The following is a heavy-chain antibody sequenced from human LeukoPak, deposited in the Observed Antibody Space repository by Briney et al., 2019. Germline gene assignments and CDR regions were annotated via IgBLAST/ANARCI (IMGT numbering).Heavy chain of an antibody. CDR3: AKVPAAAGREVLWYFDY. Sequence: GGSLRLSCAASGFTFSSYWMSWVRQAPGKGLEWVSAISGSGGSTYYADSVKGRFTISRDNSKNTLYLQMNSLRAEDTAVYYCAKVPAAAGREVLWYFDYWGQGTLVTVSS. CDR2: ISGSGGST. V-gene: IGHV3-23*01. CDR1: GFTFSSYW. D-gene: IGHD6-13*01. J-gene: IGHJ4*02.